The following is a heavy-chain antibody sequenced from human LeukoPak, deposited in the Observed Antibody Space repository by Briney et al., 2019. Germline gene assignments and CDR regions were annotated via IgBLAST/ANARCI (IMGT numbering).Heavy chain of an antibody. V-gene: IGHV3-23*01. CDR1: GFTFSSFS. Sequence: PGGSLRLSCEASGFTFSSFSLSWVRQAPGKGLEWVSAISASGGSPYYTGSVTGRFTISRDNSKNTLYLQMSSLRAEDTAVYYCVKDRRYSSGWSPGDYRGQGTLVTVSS. CDR3: VKDRRYSSGWSPGDY. D-gene: IGHD6-19*01. J-gene: IGHJ4*02. CDR2: ISASGGSP.